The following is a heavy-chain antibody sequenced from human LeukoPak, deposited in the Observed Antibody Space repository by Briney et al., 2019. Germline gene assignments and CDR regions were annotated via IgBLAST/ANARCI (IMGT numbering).Heavy chain of an antibody. CDR1: GGSISSGGYY. D-gene: IGHD6-13*01. Sequence: SQTLSLTCTVSGGSISSGGYYWSWIRQHPGKGLDWIGYIYYSGSTYYNPSLTSRVTISVDTSKNQFSLNLSSVTAADTAVYYCARDRGAAAGIFDYWGQGTLVTVSS. J-gene: IGHJ4*02. CDR3: ARDRGAAAGIFDY. CDR2: IYYSGST. V-gene: IGHV4-31*03.